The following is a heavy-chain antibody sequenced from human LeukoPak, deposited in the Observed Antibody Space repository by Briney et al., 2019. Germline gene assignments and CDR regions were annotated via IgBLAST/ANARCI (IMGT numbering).Heavy chain of an antibody. J-gene: IGHJ3*02. Sequence: KTSETLSLTCSVSGGSISSNSYYWGWIRQPPGKGLEWIGSFYYSGNTYYNPSLKSRVTISVDTSKNQFSLKLSSVTAADTAVYYCARTLPGDAFDIWGQGTMVTVSS. D-gene: IGHD3-10*01. CDR2: FYYSGNT. V-gene: IGHV4-39*07. CDR1: GGSISSNSYY. CDR3: ARTLPGDAFDI.